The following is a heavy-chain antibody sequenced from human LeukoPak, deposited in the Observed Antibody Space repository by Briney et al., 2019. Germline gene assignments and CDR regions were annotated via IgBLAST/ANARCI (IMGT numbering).Heavy chain of an antibody. Sequence: PSETLSLTCAVYGGSFSGYYWSWIRQPPGKGLEWIGEINHRGSTNYNPSLKSRVTISVDTSKNQFSLKLSSVTAADTAVYYCARGRRWLQNWGQGTLVTVSS. J-gene: IGHJ4*02. V-gene: IGHV4-34*01. CDR2: INHRGST. CDR3: ARGRRWLQN. D-gene: IGHD5-24*01. CDR1: GGSFSGYY.